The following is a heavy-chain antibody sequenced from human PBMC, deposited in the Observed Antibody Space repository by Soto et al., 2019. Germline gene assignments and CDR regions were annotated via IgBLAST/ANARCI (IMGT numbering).Heavy chain of an antibody. D-gene: IGHD2-2*01. CDR2: ISGSGGST. Sequence: GGSLRLSCAASGFTFSSYAMSWVRQAPGKGLEWVSAISGSGGSTYYADSVKGRFTISGDNSKNTLYLQLNSLRAEDTAVYYCAKDRELPPVPAATYFDYWGQGTLVTVSS. CDR1: GFTFSSYA. V-gene: IGHV3-23*01. J-gene: IGHJ4*02. CDR3: AKDRELPPVPAATYFDY.